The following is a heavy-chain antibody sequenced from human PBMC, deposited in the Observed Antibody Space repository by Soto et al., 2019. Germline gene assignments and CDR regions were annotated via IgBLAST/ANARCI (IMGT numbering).Heavy chain of an antibody. J-gene: IGHJ5*02. D-gene: IGHD1-7*01. CDR3: ARGRNYVDNWFDP. Sequence: SETLSLTCTVSGGSISSGGYYWSWIRQHPGKGLEWIGYIYYSGSTYYNPSLKSRVTISVDTSKNQFSLKLSSVTAADTAVYYCARGRNYVDNWFDPWGQGTLVTVSS. CDR2: IYYSGST. CDR1: GGSISSGGYY. V-gene: IGHV4-31*03.